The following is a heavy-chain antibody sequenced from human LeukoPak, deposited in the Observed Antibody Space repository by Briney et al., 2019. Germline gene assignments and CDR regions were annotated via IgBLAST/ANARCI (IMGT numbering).Heavy chain of an antibody. CDR2: IYSGGSA. J-gene: IGHJ4*02. CDR3: ARVAEAGYFDY. D-gene: IGHD6-19*01. CDR1: GFTVSSNH. V-gene: IGHV3-53*01. Sequence: GGSLRLSCAASGFTVSSNHMSWVRQAPGKVLEWVSVIYSGGSAYSADSVKGRFTISKDNSKNTLYLQMNSLRAEDTAVYYCARVAEAGYFDYWGQGTLVTVSS.